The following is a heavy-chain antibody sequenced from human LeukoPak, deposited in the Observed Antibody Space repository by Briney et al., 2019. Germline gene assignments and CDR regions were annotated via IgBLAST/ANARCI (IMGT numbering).Heavy chain of an antibody. V-gene: IGHV5-51*01. Sequence: GGSLRLSCAASGFTFTSYWIGWVRQMPGKGLEWMGIIYPGDSDTRYSPSFQGQVTISADKSISTAYLQWSSLKASDTAMYYCARDSGSYYTPFDYWGQGTLVTVSS. CDR2: IYPGDSDT. CDR3: ARDSGSYYTPFDY. D-gene: IGHD1-26*01. J-gene: IGHJ4*02. CDR1: GFTFTSYW.